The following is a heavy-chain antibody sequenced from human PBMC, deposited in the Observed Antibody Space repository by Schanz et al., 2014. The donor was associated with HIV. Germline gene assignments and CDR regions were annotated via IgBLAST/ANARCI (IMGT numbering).Heavy chain of an antibody. Sequence: EVQLVESGGGLVKPGRSLRLSCAASGFTFSAYAMNWVRQAPGRGPEWIANIAAGARDKHYADSVKGRFTTSRDNSRNTAVLQMNSLRAEDTAVYYCARGKNSFDYWGQGTLVTVSS. V-gene: IGHV3-48*04. CDR2: IAAGARDK. CDR3: ARGKNSFDY. J-gene: IGHJ5*01. CDR1: GFTFSAYA.